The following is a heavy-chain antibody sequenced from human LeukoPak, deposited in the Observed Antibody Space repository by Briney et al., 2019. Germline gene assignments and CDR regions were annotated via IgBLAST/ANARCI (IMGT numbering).Heavy chain of an antibody. CDR3: ASSTYYDFWSGLNWFDP. D-gene: IGHD3-3*01. Sequence: SVKVSCKASGGTFSSYAISWVRQAPGQGLEWMGRIIPIFGTANYAQKFQGRVTITVDESTSTAYMELSSLRSEDTAVYYCASSTYYDFWSGLNWFDPWGQGTLVTVSS. CDR2: IIPIFGTA. J-gene: IGHJ5*02. CDR1: GGTFSSYA. V-gene: IGHV1-69*13.